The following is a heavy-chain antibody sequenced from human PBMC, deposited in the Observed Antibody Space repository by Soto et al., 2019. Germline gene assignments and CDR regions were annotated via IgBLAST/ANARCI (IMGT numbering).Heavy chain of an antibody. CDR3: ARVSEDLTSNFDY. Sequence: GGSLRLSCAASGFTFTRFSMNWVRQAPGKGLEWVSSISSTTNYIYYGDSMKGRFTISRDNAKNSLYLEMNSLRAEDTAVYYCARVSEDLTSNFDYWGQGTLVTVSS. V-gene: IGHV3-21*06. CDR1: GFTFTRFS. CDR2: ISSTTNYI. J-gene: IGHJ4*02.